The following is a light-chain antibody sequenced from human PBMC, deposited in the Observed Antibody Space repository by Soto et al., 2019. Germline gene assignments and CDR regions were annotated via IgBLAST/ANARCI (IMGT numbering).Light chain of an antibody. J-gene: IGLJ1*01. V-gene: IGLV2-8*01. CDR2: EVT. CDR3: NSYVGSNNYV. Sequence: QSALTQPPSASGSPGQSVTISCIGTASDIGRYNYVSWYQHHPGKSPKLIIYEVTKRPSGVPDRFSGSKSGNTASLTVSGLQADDEADYYCNSYVGSNNYVCGTGTKLTVL. CDR1: ASDIGRYNY.